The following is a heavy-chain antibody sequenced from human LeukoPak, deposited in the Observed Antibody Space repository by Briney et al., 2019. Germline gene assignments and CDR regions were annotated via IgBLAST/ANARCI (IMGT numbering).Heavy chain of an antibody. V-gene: IGHV4-59*01. CDR1: GGSISGYY. CDR3: AREPSFYYDSSGYYYYYGMDV. D-gene: IGHD3-22*01. CDR2: IYYSGTT. J-gene: IGHJ6*02. Sequence: SETLSLTCTVSGGSISGYYWSWIRQPPGKGLEWVGYIYYSGTTNYNPSLESRVTISVDTSRNQFSLKLSSVTAADTAVYYCAREPSFYYDSSGYYYYYGMDVWGQGTTVTVSS.